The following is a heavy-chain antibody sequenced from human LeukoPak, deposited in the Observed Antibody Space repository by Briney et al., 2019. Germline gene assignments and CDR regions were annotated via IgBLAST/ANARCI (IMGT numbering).Heavy chain of an antibody. Sequence: GGSLRLSRAASGFTFSSYAMSWVRQAPGKGLEWVSAISGSGGSTYYADSVKGRFTISRDNSKDTLYLQMNSLRAEDTAVYYCAKDHCSSTSCYTNFDYWGQGTLVTVSS. CDR3: AKDHCSSTSCYTNFDY. CDR2: ISGSGGST. V-gene: IGHV3-23*01. J-gene: IGHJ4*02. CDR1: GFTFSSYA. D-gene: IGHD2-2*02.